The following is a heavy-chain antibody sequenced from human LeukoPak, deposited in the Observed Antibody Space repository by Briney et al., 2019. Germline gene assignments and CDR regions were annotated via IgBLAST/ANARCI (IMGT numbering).Heavy chain of an antibody. CDR2: INSDGSST. D-gene: IGHD6-19*01. V-gene: IGHV3-74*01. CDR3: ARAIAVTGTGGYH. Sequence: GGSLRLSCAASGFTFSRYWMHWVRQAPGKGLVWVSRINSDGSSTSYADSVKGRFTISRDNAKNTLYLQMNSLRAEDTAVYYCARAIAVTGTGGYHWGQGTLVTVSS. CDR1: GFTFSRYW. J-gene: IGHJ5*02.